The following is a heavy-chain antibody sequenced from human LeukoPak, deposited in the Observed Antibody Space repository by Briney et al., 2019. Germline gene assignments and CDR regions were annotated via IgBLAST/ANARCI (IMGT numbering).Heavy chain of an antibody. Sequence: HPGGSLRLSCAASGFTFSSYAMHWVRQAPGKGLEWVAVISYDGSNKYYADSVKGRFTISRDNSKNTLYLQMNSLRAEDTAVYYCARGSQSSPYCSGGSCYSESMDVWGKGTTVTVSS. J-gene: IGHJ6*03. CDR1: GFTFSSYA. CDR3: ARGSQSSPYCSGGSCYSESMDV. CDR2: ISYDGSNK. D-gene: IGHD2-15*01. V-gene: IGHV3-30*04.